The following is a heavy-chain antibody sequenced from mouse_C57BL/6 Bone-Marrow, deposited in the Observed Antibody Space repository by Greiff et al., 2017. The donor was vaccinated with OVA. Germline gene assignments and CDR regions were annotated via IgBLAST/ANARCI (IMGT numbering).Heavy chain of an antibody. J-gene: IGHJ4*01. V-gene: IGHV1-87*01. Sequence: QVQLKQSGPELARPWASVKISCQAFYTFSRRVHFAIRDTNYWMQWVKQRPGQGLDWIGAIYPGNGDTSYHQTFKGKATLTADKSSSTAYMQLSSLTSEDAAVDYCALIYDGYDGNAMCYWGQGTSVTVSS. D-gene: IGHD2-2*01. CDR1: YTFSRRVH. CDR2: GQGLDWIG. CDR3: SEDAAVDYCALIYDGYDGNAMCY.